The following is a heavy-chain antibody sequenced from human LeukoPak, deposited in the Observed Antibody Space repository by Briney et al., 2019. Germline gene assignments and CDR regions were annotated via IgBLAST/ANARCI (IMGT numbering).Heavy chain of an antibody. J-gene: IGHJ5*02. CDR1: GDSVSSYY. D-gene: IGHD2-21*02. V-gene: IGHV4-59*08. CDR2: IYYSGIT. Sequence: SETLSLTCTVSGDSVSSYYWGWIRQPPGKGMEWIAYIYYSGITNYNPSPKRRVTISLDTPKNQISLKLSSVTAADTAVYYCARLQVYCGGDCYPRWFDPWGQGTLVTVSS. CDR3: ARLQVYCGGDCYPRWFDP.